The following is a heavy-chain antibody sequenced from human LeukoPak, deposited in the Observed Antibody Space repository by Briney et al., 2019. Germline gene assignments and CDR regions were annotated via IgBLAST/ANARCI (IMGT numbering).Heavy chain of an antibody. CDR3: ARQGVAAVGRMTL. Sequence: SETLSLTCTVSGGSISSYYWSWIRQPPGKGLEWIGYIYSSGTISGTTNYNPSLKSRVTISVDTSKNHFSLKLSSVTAADTAVYYCARQGVAAVGRMTLWGQGTLVTVSS. J-gene: IGHJ4*02. CDR1: GGSISSYY. D-gene: IGHD6-13*01. V-gene: IGHV4-59*08. CDR2: IYSSGTISGTT.